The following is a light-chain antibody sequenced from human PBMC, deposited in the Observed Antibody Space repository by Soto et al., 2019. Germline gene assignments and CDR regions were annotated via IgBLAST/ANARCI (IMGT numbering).Light chain of an antibody. V-gene: IGKV3D-15*01. CDR2: ATS. Sequence: EIVLTQSPGTLSLSPGERATLSCRASQSVDSTYLAWYQQKPDQSPRLLIYATSTRAAGIPDRFSGSGSGTEFTLTINSLQSEDFAVYYCQQYNNWPRTFGQGTKVDIK. CDR1: QSVDSTY. J-gene: IGKJ1*01. CDR3: QQYNNWPRT.